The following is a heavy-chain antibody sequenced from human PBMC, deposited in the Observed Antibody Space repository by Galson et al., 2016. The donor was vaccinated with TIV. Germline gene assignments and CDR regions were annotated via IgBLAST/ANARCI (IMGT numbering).Heavy chain of an antibody. D-gene: IGHD6-25*01. V-gene: IGHV4-34*01. Sequence: SETLSLTCGVSGGFFSDYSWSWIRQSPGKGLEWIGEITHSGSTHCNPSLKTRLTISVDVAKSQFFLELKSVTAADTAIYYCVRGGPFSGYAEIRWFTDHFDYWSQGSLVTVSS. CDR3: VRGGPFSGYAEIRWFTDHFDY. J-gene: IGHJ4*02. CDR1: GGFFSDYS. CDR2: ITHSGST.